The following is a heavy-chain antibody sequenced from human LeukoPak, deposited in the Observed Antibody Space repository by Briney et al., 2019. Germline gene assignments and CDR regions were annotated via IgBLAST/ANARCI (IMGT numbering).Heavy chain of an antibody. CDR2: INPNSGGT. D-gene: IGHD6-13*01. CDR1: GYTFTSYD. J-gene: IGHJ4*02. CDR3: AREAAAIDY. Sequence: GASVKVSCKASGYTFTSYDINWVRQAPGQGLEWMGWINPNSGGTNYAQKFQGRVTMTRDTSISTAYMELSRLRSDDTAVYYCAREAAAIDYWGQGTLVTVSS. V-gene: IGHV1-2*02.